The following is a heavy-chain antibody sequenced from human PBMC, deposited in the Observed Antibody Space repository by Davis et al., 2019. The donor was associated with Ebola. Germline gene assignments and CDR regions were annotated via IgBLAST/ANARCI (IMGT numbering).Heavy chain of an antibody. Sequence: GGSLRLSCADSVITFSSYAMTWVRQAPGKGLEWVSAISGSGGTTYYAGSVKGRFTVSRDNSKKTMYLQMNSLRAEDTAVYYCAKGAALDYWGQGTLVTVSS. D-gene: IGHD6-25*01. CDR3: AKGAALDY. CDR1: VITFSSYA. V-gene: IGHV3-23*01. J-gene: IGHJ4*02. CDR2: ISGSGGTT.